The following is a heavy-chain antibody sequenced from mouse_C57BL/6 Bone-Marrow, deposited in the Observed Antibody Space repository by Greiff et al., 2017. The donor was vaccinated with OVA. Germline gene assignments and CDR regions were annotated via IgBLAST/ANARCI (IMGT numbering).Heavy chain of an antibody. Sequence: QVQLQQPGAELVRPGSSVKLSCKASGYTFTSYWMDWVKQRPGQGLEWIGNIYPSDSETHYNQKFKDKATLTVDKSSSTAYMQLSSLTSEDSAVYYCARSELLLRPYYYAMDYWGQGTSVTVSS. V-gene: IGHV1-61*01. J-gene: IGHJ4*01. D-gene: IGHD1-1*01. CDR1: GYTFTSYW. CDR3: ARSELLLRPYYYAMDY. CDR2: IYPSDSET.